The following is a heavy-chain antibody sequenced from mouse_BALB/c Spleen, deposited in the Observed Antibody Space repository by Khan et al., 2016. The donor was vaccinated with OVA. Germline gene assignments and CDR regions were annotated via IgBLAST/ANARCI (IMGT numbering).Heavy chain of an antibody. J-gene: IGHJ1*01. CDR3: GRRRVNGDLWYFDV. Sequence: QVQLQQSGAELANPGASVKMSCKSSGYTFSVYWIYWLKQRPGRGLEWIGYINPSSGYSDYNQRFKDKATLTAVTSSTTAYMQLSSLTTEDSGVXFCGRRRVNGDLWYFDVWGAGTTVTVSS. CDR2: INPSSGYS. D-gene: IGHD2-13*01. V-gene: IGHV1-7*01. CDR1: GYTFSVYW.